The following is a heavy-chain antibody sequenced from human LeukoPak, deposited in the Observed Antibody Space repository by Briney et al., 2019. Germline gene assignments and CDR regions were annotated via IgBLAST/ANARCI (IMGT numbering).Heavy chain of an antibody. CDR3: ARDRSQHYFDY. CDR1: GLTFRNFG. D-gene: IGHD5-18*01. Sequence: GGSLRLSCVVSGLTFRNFGMHWVRQAPGKGLEWVAVIYYDGSDKYYVDSVKGRFAVSRDNSKNTLYLQMNNLRVEDTAVYHCARDRSQHYFDYWGQGALVTVSS. V-gene: IGHV3-33*01. CDR2: IYYDGSDK. J-gene: IGHJ4*02.